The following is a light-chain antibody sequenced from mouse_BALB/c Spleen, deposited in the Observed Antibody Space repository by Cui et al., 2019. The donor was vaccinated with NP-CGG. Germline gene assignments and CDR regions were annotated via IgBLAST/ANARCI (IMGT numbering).Light chain of an antibody. CDR3: ALWYSNHWV. J-gene: IGLJ1*01. Sequence: QVILTQESALHTSPGETVTLTCRSSTGAVTTSNYANWVQEKPDHLFTGLIGGTNNRAPGVPARFSGSLIGDKAALTITGSRTENEAIYFCALWYSNHWVFGGGTKLTVL. V-gene: IGLV1*01. CDR2: GTN. CDR1: TGAVTTSNY.